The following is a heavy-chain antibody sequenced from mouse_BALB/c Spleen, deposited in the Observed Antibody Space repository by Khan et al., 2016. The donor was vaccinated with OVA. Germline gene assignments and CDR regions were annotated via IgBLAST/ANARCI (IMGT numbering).Heavy chain of an antibody. CDR3: ARVYGGDFDY. CDR2: ISYSGNT. J-gene: IGHJ2*01. V-gene: IGHV3-2*02. D-gene: IGHD2-10*02. Sequence: QLEESGPGLVKPSQSLSLTCTVTGYSITTDYAWNWIRQFPGNQLEWMGYISYSGNTKYNPSLKSRISITRDTSKNQFFLQLKSVTTEDTARYYCARVYGGDFDYGGQGTTLTVSS. CDR1: GYSITTDYA.